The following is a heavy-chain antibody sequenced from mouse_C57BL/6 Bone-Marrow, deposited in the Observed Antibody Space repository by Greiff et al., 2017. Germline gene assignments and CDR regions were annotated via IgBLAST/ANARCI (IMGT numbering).Heavy chain of an antibody. CDR3: ARRGITTVVEENWFAY. CDR2: IWSGGST. J-gene: IGHJ3*01. CDR1: GFSLTSYG. D-gene: IGHD1-1*01. Sequence: QVQLKESGPGLVQPSQSLSITCTVSGFSLTSYGVHWVRQSPGKGLEWLGVIWSGGSTDYNAAFISRLSISKDNSKSQVFFKMNSLQADDTAIYYCARRGITTVVEENWFAYWGQGTLVTVSA. V-gene: IGHV2-2*01.